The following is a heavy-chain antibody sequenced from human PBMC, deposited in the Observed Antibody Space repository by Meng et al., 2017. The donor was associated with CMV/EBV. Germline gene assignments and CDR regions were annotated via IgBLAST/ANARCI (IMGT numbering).Heavy chain of an antibody. CDR3: ARAAPDYYDSSGPPDY. V-gene: IGHV4-30-4*08. J-gene: IGHJ4*02. CDR1: GGSISSGDYY. D-gene: IGHD3-22*01. CDR2: IYYSGST. Sequence: QVRRQESGPGLVKPSQTLSLTCTVSGGSISSGDYYWSWIRQPPGKGLEWIGYIYYSGSTYYNPSLKSRVTISVDTSKNQFSLKLSSVTAADTAVYYCARAAPDYYDSSGPPDYWGQGTLVTVSS.